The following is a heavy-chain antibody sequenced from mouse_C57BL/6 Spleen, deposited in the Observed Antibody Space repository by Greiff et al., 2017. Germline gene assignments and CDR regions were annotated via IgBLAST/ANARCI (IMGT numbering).Heavy chain of an antibody. V-gene: IGHV10-1*01. CDR2: IRSKSNNYAT. CDR1: GFSFNTYA. CDR3: VRDGNYGFAD. J-gene: IGHJ3*01. Sequence: EVQVVESGGGLVQPKGSLKLSCAASGFSFNTYAMNWVRQAPGKGLEWVARIRSKSNNYATYYADSVKDRFTISRDDSESMLYLQMNNLKTEDTAMYYCVRDGNYGFADWGQGTLVTVAA. D-gene: IGHD2-1*01.